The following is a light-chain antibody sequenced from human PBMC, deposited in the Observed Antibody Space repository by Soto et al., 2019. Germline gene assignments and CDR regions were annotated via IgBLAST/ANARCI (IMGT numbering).Light chain of an antibody. CDR1: QSISSW. CDR3: QQYNDNWT. V-gene: IGKV1-5*03. J-gene: IGKJ1*01. CDR2: KAS. Sequence: DIQRTQSPSTLSASVGDRVTITCRASQSISSWLAWYQQKPGQAPKLLIYKASTLQSGVPSRFSGSGSGTEFTLAISSLQPDDSATYYCQQYNDNWTFGQGTKVEIK.